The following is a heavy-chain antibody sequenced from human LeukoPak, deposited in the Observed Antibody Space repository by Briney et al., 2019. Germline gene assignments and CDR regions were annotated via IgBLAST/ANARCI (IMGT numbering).Heavy chain of an antibody. CDR1: GYSFPSYW. D-gene: IGHD3-22*01. Sequence: GESLEISCKGSGYSFPSYWLGWVRQVPGKGLGWVGIIYPGDSDTRSSPSFQGQVTMSLDKSTSTAYLQSSSLKASQTAMDYCARTKNYYSYVFDYWGQGTLVTVSS. V-gene: IGHV5-51*01. J-gene: IGHJ4*02. CDR2: IYPGDSDT. CDR3: ARTKNYYSYVFDY.